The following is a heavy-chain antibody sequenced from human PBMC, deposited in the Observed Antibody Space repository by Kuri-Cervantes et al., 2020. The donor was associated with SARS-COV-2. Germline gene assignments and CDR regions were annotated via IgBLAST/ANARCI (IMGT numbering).Heavy chain of an antibody. CDR1: HAPLYSSSHF. Sequence: SETLSLTCTVSHAPLYSSSHFWGWVRQSPGKGLEWIGSVFYSGTTYYNPSLQSRVTVSVDLSKNQFSLSLQSVTAADTAVYYCVRDHDYGSRNKFDLWGPGALVTVSS. J-gene: IGHJ5*02. V-gene: IGHV4-39*02. D-gene: IGHD6-13*01. CDR3: VRDHDYGSRNKFDL. CDR2: VFYSGTT.